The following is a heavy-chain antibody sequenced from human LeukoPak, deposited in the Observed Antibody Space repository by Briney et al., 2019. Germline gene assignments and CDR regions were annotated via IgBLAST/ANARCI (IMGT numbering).Heavy chain of an antibody. CDR1: GFTFTNYA. CDR3: AKTYYYGSGTYYPLDY. CDR2: ISGSGGTT. Sequence: GRSLRLSCAASGFTFTNYAMTWVRQAPGKGLEWVSVISGSGGTTYYADSVKGRFTISRDNSKNTLYVQMNSLKIDDTAVYYCAKTYYYGSGTYYPLDYWGQGTLVTVSS. V-gene: IGHV3-23*01. D-gene: IGHD3-10*01. J-gene: IGHJ4*02.